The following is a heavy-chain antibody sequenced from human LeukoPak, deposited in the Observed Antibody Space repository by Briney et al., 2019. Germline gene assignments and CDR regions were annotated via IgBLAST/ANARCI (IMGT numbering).Heavy chain of an antibody. J-gene: IGHJ4*02. CDR3: ARVEDPSGY. D-gene: IGHD2-15*01. Sequence: GGSLGLSCAASGFTFSSYAMHWVRQAPGKGLEWVAVISYDGSNKYYADSVKGRLTISRDNSKNTLYLQMNSLRAEDTAVYYCARVEDPSGYWGQGTLVTVSS. CDR2: ISYDGSNK. CDR1: GFTFSSYA. V-gene: IGHV3-30-3*01.